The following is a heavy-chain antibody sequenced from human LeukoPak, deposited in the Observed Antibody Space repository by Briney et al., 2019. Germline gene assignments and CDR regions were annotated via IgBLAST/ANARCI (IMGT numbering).Heavy chain of an antibody. CDR1: GFTFDDYA. V-gene: IGHV3-23*01. D-gene: IGHD6-13*01. Sequence: GGSLRLSCAASGFTFDDYAMHWVRQAPGKGLEWVSAISGSGGSTYYADSVKGRFTISRDNSKNTLYLQMNSLRAEDTAVFYCAKDLGSTWYGDAFDIWGQGTMVTVSS. J-gene: IGHJ3*02. CDR2: ISGSGGST. CDR3: AKDLGSTWYGDAFDI.